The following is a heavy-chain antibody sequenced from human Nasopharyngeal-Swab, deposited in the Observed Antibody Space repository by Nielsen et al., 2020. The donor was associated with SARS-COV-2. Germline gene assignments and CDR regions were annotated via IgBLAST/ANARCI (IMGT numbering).Heavy chain of an antibody. D-gene: IGHD6-13*01. J-gene: IGHJ6*02. V-gene: IGHV1-8*01. CDR3: ARDREPGIAYYYGMDV. CDR1: GYTFTSYD. CDR2: MNPNSGNT. Sequence: ASVKVSCKASGYTFTSYDINWVRQATGQGLGWMGWMNPNSGNTGYAQKFQGRVTMTRNTSISTAYMELSSLRSEDTAVYYCARDREPGIAYYYGMDVWGQGTTVTVSS.